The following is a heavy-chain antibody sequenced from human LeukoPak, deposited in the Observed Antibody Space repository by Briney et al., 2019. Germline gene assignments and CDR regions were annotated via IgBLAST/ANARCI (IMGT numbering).Heavy chain of an antibody. D-gene: IGHD6-6*01. CDR2: IYPGDSDT. Sequence: GESLKISCMGSGYSFTNYWIGWVRQMPGKGLEWMGIIYPGDSDTTYSPSFQGQVTISVDKSISTAYLQWSSLKASDTAMYYCARTTDGSSSSPFDYWGQGTLVTVSS. V-gene: IGHV5-51*01. CDR1: GYSFTNYW. J-gene: IGHJ4*02. CDR3: ARTTDGSSSSPFDY.